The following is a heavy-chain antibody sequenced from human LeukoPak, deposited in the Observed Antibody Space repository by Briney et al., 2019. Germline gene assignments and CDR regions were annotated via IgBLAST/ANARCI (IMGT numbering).Heavy chain of an antibody. CDR1: GFTFSSYS. D-gene: IGHD3-10*01. Sequence: SGGSLRLSCAASGFTFSSYSMNWVRQAPGKGLEWVSSISSSSNYIYYADSVKGRFTISRDNAKNSLYLQMNSLRAEDTAVYYCARDPTTYGSGSYYYYFDYWGQGTLVTVSS. J-gene: IGHJ4*02. V-gene: IGHV3-21*01. CDR3: ARDPTTYGSGSYYYYFDY. CDR2: ISSSSNYI.